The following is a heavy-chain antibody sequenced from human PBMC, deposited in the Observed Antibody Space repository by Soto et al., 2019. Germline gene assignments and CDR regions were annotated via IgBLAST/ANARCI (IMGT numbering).Heavy chain of an antibody. CDR2: ISAYNGNT. V-gene: IGHV1-18*01. J-gene: IGHJ6*02. Sequence: SVKVSLKASGYTFTSYGISWVRQAPGQGLEWMGWISAYNGNTNYAQKLQGRVTMTTDTSTSTAYMELRSLRSDDTAVYYCARDSNYQGYYYGMDVWGQGTTVTVSS. CDR3: ARDSNYQGYYYGMDV. CDR1: GYTFTSYG. D-gene: IGHD4-4*01.